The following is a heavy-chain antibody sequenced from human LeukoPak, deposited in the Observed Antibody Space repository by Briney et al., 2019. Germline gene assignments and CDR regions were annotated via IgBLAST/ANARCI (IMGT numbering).Heavy chain of an antibody. CDR2: MNSDGSAT. V-gene: IGHV3-74*01. CDR1: GFTFSSYS. Sequence: SGGSLRLSCAASGFTFSSYSMNWVRQAPGKGLVWVTRMNSDGSATYYADSVQGRFTISRDNAKNTLYLQMNSLRAEDTAMYFCAKGPNYFDSWGQGTLVTVSS. CDR3: AKGPNYFDS. J-gene: IGHJ4*02.